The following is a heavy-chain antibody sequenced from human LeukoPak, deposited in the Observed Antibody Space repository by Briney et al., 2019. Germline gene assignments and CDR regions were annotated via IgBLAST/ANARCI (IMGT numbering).Heavy chain of an antibody. Sequence: GASVKVSCKASGYTFTSYGISWVRQTPGQGLEWMGWISGYNGNTTYAQKFQGRVTMTTDTSTSTAYMELRSLRSDDTAVYYCARGSLQAMFDYWGQGTLVTVSS. V-gene: IGHV1-18*01. J-gene: IGHJ4*02. D-gene: IGHD3-16*01. CDR2: ISGYNGNT. CDR1: GYTFTSYG. CDR3: ARGSLQAMFDY.